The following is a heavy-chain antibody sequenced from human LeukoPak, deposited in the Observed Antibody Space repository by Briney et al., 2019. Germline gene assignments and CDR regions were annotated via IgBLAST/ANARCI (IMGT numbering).Heavy chain of an antibody. J-gene: IGHJ3*01. V-gene: IGHV4-31*03. Sequence: SETLSLTCTVSGGSISSGGYYWSWIRQHPGKGLEWIGYIYYSGSTYYNPSLKSRVTIPVDTSKNQFSLKLSSVTAADTAVYYCARDRPIVGATSHWGQGTMVTVSS. CDR3: ARDRPIVGATSH. CDR2: IYYSGST. D-gene: IGHD1-26*01. CDR1: GGSISSGGYY.